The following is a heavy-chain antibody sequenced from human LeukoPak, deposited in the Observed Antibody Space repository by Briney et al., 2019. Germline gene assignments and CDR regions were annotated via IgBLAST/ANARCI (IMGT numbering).Heavy chain of an antibody. J-gene: IGHJ5*02. Sequence: SETLSLTCTVSGGSISSGVYYWSWIRQPPGKGLEWIGYIYHSGSTYYNPSLKSRVTISVDRSKNQFSLKLSSVTAADTAVYYCARGRWNGWLTGFDPWGQGTLVTVSS. D-gene: IGHD3-9*01. CDR2: IYHSGST. V-gene: IGHV4-30-2*01. CDR1: GGSISSGVYY. CDR3: ARGRWNGWLTGFDP.